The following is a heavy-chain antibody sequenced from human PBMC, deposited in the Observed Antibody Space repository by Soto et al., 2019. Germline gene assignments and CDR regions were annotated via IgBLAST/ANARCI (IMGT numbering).Heavy chain of an antibody. CDR2: IYYSGST. Sequence: SETLSLTCTVSGGSISSSSYYWGWIRQPPGKGLEWIGSIYYSGSTYYNPSLKSRVTISVDTSKNQFSLKLSSVTAADTAVYYCARYPAGDYGDNWFDPWGQGTLVTVSS. CDR1: GGSISSSSYY. CDR3: ARYPAGDYGDNWFDP. D-gene: IGHD4-17*01. V-gene: IGHV4-39*01. J-gene: IGHJ5*02.